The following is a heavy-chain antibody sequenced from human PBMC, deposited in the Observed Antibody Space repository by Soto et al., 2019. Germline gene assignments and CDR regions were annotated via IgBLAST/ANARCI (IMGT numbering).Heavy chain of an antibody. CDR1: GFTFSTSP. Sequence: GGSLRLSCAASGFTFSTSPMSWVRQAPGKGLEWVSGISASGGNIYYAASVKGRFTISRDNSKNTVYLQMNSLRGEDTALYYCANWPVEAANDYWGPGTLVTVSS. CDR2: ISASGGNI. J-gene: IGHJ4*02. V-gene: IGHV3-23*01. D-gene: IGHD2-15*01. CDR3: ANWPVEAANDY.